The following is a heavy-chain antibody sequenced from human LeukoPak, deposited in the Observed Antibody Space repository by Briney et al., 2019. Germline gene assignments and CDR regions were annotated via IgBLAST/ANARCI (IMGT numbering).Heavy chain of an antibody. J-gene: IGHJ5*02. CDR2: ISSTSSYI. CDR3: AREAWLDP. CDR1: GFTLSSYS. Sequence: PGGSQRLSCVASGFTLSSYSMNWVRQAPGKGLEWVSVISSTSSYIRYAESVEGRFTISRDNAKNSLFLEMKSLRAEDTAVYYCAREAWLDPWGQGTLVTVSS. V-gene: IGHV3-21*06.